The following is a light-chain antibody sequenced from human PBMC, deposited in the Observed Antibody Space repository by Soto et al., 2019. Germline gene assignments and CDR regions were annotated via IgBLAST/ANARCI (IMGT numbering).Light chain of an antibody. CDR3: QQYHTTPWT. V-gene: IGKV4-1*01. CDR2: WAS. J-gene: IGKJ1*01. CDR1: QSLLYSSNNKNY. Sequence: DIVMTQSPDSLAVSLGERATINCKSSQSLLYSSNNKNYLTWYQQQPGQPPKLLIYWASTRESGVPDRFSGSGSGTDFTLTISSLQAEDVAVYYCQQYHTTPWTFGQGTRVEIK.